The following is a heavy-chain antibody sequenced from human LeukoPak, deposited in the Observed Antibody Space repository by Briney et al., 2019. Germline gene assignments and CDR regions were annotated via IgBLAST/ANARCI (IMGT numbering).Heavy chain of an antibody. CDR1: GFTFSSYW. D-gene: IGHD1-26*01. Sequence: GGFLRLSCEASGFTFSSYWIYWVRQAPGKGLVCVSRINNDGSGTTYADSVKGRFTIPRDNAKNTVYLQMNSLRVEDTAVYYCARGGSYHAFDIWGQGTTLIVSS. J-gene: IGHJ3*02. CDR2: INNDGSGT. CDR3: ARGGSYHAFDI. V-gene: IGHV3-74*01.